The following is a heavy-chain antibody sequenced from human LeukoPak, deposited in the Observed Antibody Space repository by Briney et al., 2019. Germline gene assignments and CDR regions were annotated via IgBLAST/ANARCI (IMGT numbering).Heavy chain of an antibody. CDR2: IYHSGST. J-gene: IGHJ4*02. Sequence: SGTLSLTCAVSGGSISSSNWWSWVRQPPGKGLEWIGEIYHSGSTNYNPSLKSRVTISVDTSKNQFSLKLSSVTAADTAVYYCARGPYYYDSSGYYPFDYWGQGTLVTVSS. CDR1: GGSISSSNW. V-gene: IGHV4-4*02. CDR3: ARGPYYYDSSGYYPFDY. D-gene: IGHD3-22*01.